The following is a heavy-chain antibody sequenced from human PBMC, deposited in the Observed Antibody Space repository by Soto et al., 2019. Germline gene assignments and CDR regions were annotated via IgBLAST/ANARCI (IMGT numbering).Heavy chain of an antibody. D-gene: IGHD6-13*01. CDR1: GYTFTSYG. CDR2: ISAYNGNT. Sequence: QVQLVQSGAEVKKPGASVKVSCKASGYTFTSYGISWVRQAPGQGLEWMGWISAYNGNTNYAQKLQGRVTMTTDTPTRTAYMERRSLRSDDTAVYYWARDTKAPRLAARPLAYWGQGTLVPVPS. J-gene: IGHJ4*02. V-gene: IGHV1-18*04. CDR3: ARDTKAPRLAARPLAY.